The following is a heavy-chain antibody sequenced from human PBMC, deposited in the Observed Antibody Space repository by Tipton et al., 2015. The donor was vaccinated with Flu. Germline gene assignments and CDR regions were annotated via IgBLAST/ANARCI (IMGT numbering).Heavy chain of an antibody. D-gene: IGHD3-16*01. CDR2: VNPSTGGT. V-gene: IGHV1-2*02. CDR1: GYTFTGYY. J-gene: IGHJ4*02. Sequence: QLVQSGAEVKKPGASVKVSCKASGYTFTGYYMHWVRQAPGQGLEWMGWVNPSTGGTYYAQKFQGRVTLTKDTSISTAYLEVSRLKPDDTAVYYCASRLGAYCLAYWGQGTLVTVPS. CDR3: ASRLGAYCLAY.